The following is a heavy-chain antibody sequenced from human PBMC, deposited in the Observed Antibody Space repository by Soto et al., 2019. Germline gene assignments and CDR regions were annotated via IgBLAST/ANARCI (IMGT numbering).Heavy chain of an antibody. CDR1: GYSISSGSY. Sequence: SETLSLTCTVSGYSISSGSYWAWIRQPPGKGPEWIASIYHGGTTFYNPSLKSRITISVDTSNNQFSLKLTSVTAADTAVYYCAITRLYDSIDYHRDGFDIWGQGTMVTVSS. J-gene: IGHJ3*02. D-gene: IGHD3-22*01. CDR2: IYHGGTT. CDR3: AITRLYDSIDYHRDGFDI. V-gene: IGHV4-38-2*02.